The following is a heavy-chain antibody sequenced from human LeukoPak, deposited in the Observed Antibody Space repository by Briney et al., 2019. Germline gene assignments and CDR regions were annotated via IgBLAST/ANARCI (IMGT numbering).Heavy chain of an antibody. CDR3: AKDNYSPMIVVVFDY. D-gene: IGHD3-22*01. CDR1: GFTFSSYA. V-gene: IGHV3-23*01. J-gene: IGHJ4*02. Sequence: GGSLRLSCAASGFTFSSYAMNWVRQAPGKGLEWVSAISGSGGSTHYADSVKGRFTISRDNSKNTLYLQMNSLRAEDTAVYYCAKDNYSPMIVVVFDYWGQGTLVTVSS. CDR2: ISGSGGST.